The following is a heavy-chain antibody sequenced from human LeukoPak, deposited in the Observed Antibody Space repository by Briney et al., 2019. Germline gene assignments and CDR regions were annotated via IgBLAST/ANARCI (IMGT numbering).Heavy chain of an antibody. CDR2: MNPNSGAT. Sequence: ASVKVSCKASGYTFSGYYIHWVRQAPGQGLEWMGWMNPNSGATNNAQKFQGRVTLSRDTSISTAYMELRKLRSDDTAVYYCARGVSSGYYGYFDYWGQGTLVTVSS. CDR1: GYTFSGYY. V-gene: IGHV1-2*02. D-gene: IGHD3-22*01. CDR3: ARGVSSGYYGYFDY. J-gene: IGHJ4*02.